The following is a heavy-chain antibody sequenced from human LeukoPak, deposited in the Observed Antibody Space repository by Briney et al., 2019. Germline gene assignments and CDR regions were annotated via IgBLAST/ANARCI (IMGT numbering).Heavy chain of an antibody. CDR1: GFTFRSYG. D-gene: IGHD3-22*01. V-gene: IGHV3-30*18. CDR2: ISYDGSNK. CDR3: AKDRGYHYDSSGYYRMDAFDI. Sequence: GGSLRLSCAASGFTFRSYGMHWVRQAPGKGLEWVAVISYDGSNKYYADSVKGRFTISRDNSKNTLYLQMNSLRAEDTAVYYCAKDRGYHYDSSGYYRMDAFDIWGQGTMVTVSS. J-gene: IGHJ3*02.